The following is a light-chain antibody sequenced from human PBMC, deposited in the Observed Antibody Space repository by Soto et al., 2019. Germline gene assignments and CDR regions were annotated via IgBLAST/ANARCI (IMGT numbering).Light chain of an antibody. CDR2: VSS. CDR3: HQYNNWPSLWT. CDR1: QSSGRC. J-gene: IGKJ1*01. V-gene: IGKV1-5*01. Sequence: DIQLTQSPDTLSVSVGERVTITCRASQSSGRCLAWYQQKPGTAPEVRIYVSSTLKSGVPSRFSGSGSGTDFTLTISSLQPDYFAIYFCHQYNNWPSLWTFGQGTKVDIK.